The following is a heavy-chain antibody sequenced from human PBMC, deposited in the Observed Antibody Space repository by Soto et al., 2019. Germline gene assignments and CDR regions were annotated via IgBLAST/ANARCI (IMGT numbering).Heavy chain of an antibody. CDR2: LYWDDDR. V-gene: IGHV2-5*02. CDR1: GFSLSTNGVG. J-gene: IGHJ1*01. CDR3: AHMTRRADGDYPCDL. Sequence: QITLKESGPTLVKPTQTLTLTCSFSGFSLSTNGVGVGWIRQPPGKALEWLSVLYWDDDRRYSPSLRSRLTITKDTSKNQVVLTMTNMDPGDTATSYCAHMTRRADGDYPCDLWGQCTLVTVSS. D-gene: IGHD4-17*01.